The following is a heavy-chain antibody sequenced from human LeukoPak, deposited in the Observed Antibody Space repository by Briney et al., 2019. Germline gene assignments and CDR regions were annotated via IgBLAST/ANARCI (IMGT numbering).Heavy chain of an antibody. CDR3: TRPWDSSSG. D-gene: IGHD6-13*01. V-gene: IGHV3-73*01. CDR2: IRSKANSYAT. Sequence: PGGSLRLSCAASGFTFSGSAMHWVRQASGKGLEWVGRIRSKANSYATAYAASVKGRFTISRDDSKNTAYLQMNSPKTEDTAVYYCTRPWDSSSGWGQGTLVTVSS. J-gene: IGHJ4*02. CDR1: GFTFSGSA.